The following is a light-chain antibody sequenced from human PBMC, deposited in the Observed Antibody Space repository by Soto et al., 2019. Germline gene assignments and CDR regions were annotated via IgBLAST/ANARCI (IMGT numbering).Light chain of an antibody. J-gene: IGKJ5*01. Sequence: EIVMTQSPATLSVSPGERVTLSCRASQSVGSDLAWYQQKPGQAPRLIISGASTRATGIPARFSGSGSGTEFTLTISSLQSEDFAVYYCQQYGSSPPTFGQGTRLEI. CDR2: GAS. V-gene: IGKV3-15*01. CDR1: QSVGSD. CDR3: QQYGSSPPT.